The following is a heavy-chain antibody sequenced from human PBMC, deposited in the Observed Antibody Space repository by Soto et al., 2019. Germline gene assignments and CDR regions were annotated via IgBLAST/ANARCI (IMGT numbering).Heavy chain of an antibody. Sequence: SETLSLTCTVSGDSISSSSYFWGWIRQPPGKGLEWIGSIYYSGSTYYNPSLKSRVTISVDTSKNQFSLKLSSVTAADTAVYYCARQIGPAVAGTWGWYFDLWGRGTLVTVSS. CDR2: IYYSGST. J-gene: IGHJ2*01. CDR3: ARQIGPAVAGTWGWYFDL. CDR1: GDSISSSSYF. V-gene: IGHV4-39*01. D-gene: IGHD6-19*01.